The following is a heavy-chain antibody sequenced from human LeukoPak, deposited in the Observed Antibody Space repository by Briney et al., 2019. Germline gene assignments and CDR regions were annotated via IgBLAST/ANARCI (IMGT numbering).Heavy chain of an antibody. CDR1: RYTLTGYY. J-gene: IGHJ1*01. CDR3: ARAGGSSSVGLH. CDR2: IHPNRGGT. V-gene: IGHV1-2*06. D-gene: IGHD6-13*01. Sequence: ASVKVSCKASRYTLTGYYMHWVRQAPGQGLEWMGRIHPNRGGTNYAQKFQGRVTRTPETSLSTASMEQGGLRADWPAVYYVARAGGSSSVGLHWGQRPLDSVP.